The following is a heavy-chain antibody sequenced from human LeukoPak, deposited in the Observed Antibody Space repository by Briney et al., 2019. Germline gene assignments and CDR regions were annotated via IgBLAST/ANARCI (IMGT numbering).Heavy chain of an antibody. CDR3: ARDRVRSGSANWFDP. CDR1: GYTFTSYG. Sequence: ASVKVSCKASGYTFTSYGISWVRQAPGEGLEWMGWINEDYGKTHYAQKFQGRVTITRDTSASTAYMELSSLRSEDTAVYYCARDRVRSGSANWFDPWGQGTLVTVSS. V-gene: IGHV1-18*01. CDR2: INEDYGKT. D-gene: IGHD3-10*01. J-gene: IGHJ5*02.